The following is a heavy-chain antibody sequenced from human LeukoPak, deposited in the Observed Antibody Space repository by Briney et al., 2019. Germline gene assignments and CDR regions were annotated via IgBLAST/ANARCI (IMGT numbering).Heavy chain of an antibody. J-gene: IGHJ6*03. CDR1: GFSFSNYA. V-gene: IGHV3-30*04. Sequence: GGSLRLSCAASGFSFSNYAMHWVRQAPGKGLEWVAIISFDGGYKYYGDSMKGRFTISRDKSRNTLYLQMNSLRAEDTAVYYCCRGRYCTGTSCRGGDHYYYMDVWGKGTTVTVSS. CDR2: ISFDGGYK. D-gene: IGHD2-2*01. CDR3: CRGRYCTGTSCRGGDHYYYMDV.